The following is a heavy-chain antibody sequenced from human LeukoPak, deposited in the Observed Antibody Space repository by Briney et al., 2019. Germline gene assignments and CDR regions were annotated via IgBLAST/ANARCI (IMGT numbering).Heavy chain of an antibody. D-gene: IGHD4-17*01. V-gene: IGHV1-2*02. CDR3: AREMNYDDYRTSDY. Sequence: ASVKVSCKASGGTFSSYAISWVRQAPGQGFEWPGRVDSKSGGTNYAQKFQGRVTMTRDTSISTVYMQLISLRSDDTAVYYCAREMNYDDYRTSDYWGQGTLVTVSS. J-gene: IGHJ4*02. CDR1: GGTFSSYA. CDR2: VDSKSGGT.